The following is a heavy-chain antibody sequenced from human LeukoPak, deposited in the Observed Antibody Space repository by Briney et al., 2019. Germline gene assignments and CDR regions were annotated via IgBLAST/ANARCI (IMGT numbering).Heavy chain of an antibody. CDR2: ISAYNGNT. J-gene: IGHJ4*02. D-gene: IGHD1-26*01. CDR1: GYTFTSYG. CDR3: ARDRDSGSYRDFDY. Sequence: VASVKVSCKASGYTFTSYGISWVRQAPGQGLEWMGWISAYNGNTNYAQKLQGRVTMTTDTSTSTAYMELRGLRSDDTAVYYCARDRDSGSYRDFDYWGQGTLVTVSS. V-gene: IGHV1-18*01.